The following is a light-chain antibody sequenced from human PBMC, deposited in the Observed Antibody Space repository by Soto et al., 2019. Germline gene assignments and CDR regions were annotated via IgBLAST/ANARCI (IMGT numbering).Light chain of an antibody. CDR1: ALPDRY. CDR2: KDS. V-gene: IGLV3-25*02. J-gene: IGLJ2*01. Sequence: SCELTQPPSVSVSPGQTARITCSGDALPDRYAYWYQQKPGQAPVLVISKDSERPSEIPERFSGSSSGTAVTLSINGVQAEDEADYFCQSLDSSGSYVVFGGGTKLTVL. CDR3: QSLDSSGSYVV.